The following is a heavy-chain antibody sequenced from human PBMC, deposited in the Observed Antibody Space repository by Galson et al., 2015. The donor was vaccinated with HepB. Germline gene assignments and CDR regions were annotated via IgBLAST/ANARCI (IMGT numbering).Heavy chain of an antibody. J-gene: IGHJ4*02. CDR2: ISHDGRNT. Sequence: SLRLSCAASGFTFSSYSIHWVREAPGKGLEWVAIISHDGRNTYYAYSVKGRFTISRDNSRNTLYLQMNGLRSDDTAVYYCARERGAGWYEGNDYWGQGTLVVGSS. D-gene: IGHD6-19*01. CDR1: GFTFSSYS. V-gene: IGHV3-30*04. CDR3: ARERGAGWYEGNDY.